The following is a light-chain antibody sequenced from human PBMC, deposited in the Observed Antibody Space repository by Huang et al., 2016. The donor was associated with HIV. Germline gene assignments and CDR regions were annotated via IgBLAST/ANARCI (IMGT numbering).Light chain of an antibody. J-gene: IGKJ3*01. CDR3: QQFDDWPRGFT. CDR1: QSISSN. V-gene: IGKV3-15*01. Sequence: EIVMTQSPDTLSVSPGERATLSCRASQSISSNLAWYQQKPGQAPRLLFYCASTRATVIPARFSGSGSGTEFTLTISSLQSEDFAVYYCQQFDDWPRGFTFGPGTKVDIK. CDR2: CAS.